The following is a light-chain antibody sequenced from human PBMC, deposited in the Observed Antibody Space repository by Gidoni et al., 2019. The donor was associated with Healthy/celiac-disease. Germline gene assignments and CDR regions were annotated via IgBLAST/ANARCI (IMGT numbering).Light chain of an antibody. CDR3: QQSYSTPT. Sequence: DIQMTQSPSSLSASVGDRVTITCRASQSISSYFNWYQQKPGNAPKLLIYAASSLQSGVPSRFSGSGSGTDFTLTISRLQPEDFATYYCQQSYSTPTFGGGTKVEIK. J-gene: IGKJ4*01. CDR1: QSISSY. CDR2: AAS. V-gene: IGKV1-39*01.